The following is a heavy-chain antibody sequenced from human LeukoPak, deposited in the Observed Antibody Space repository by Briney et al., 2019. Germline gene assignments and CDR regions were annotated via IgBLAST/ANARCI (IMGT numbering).Heavy chain of an antibody. CDR3: ARPGTWGKWEPHGLGHFDY. CDR1: GYTFTSYG. V-gene: IGHV1-18*01. Sequence: GASVKVSCKASGYTFTSYGISWVRQAPGQGLEWMGWISAYNGNTNYAQKLQGRVTMTTDTSTSTAYMELRSLRSDDTAVYYCARPGTWGKWEPHGLGHFDYWGQGTLVTVSS. CDR2: ISAYNGNT. D-gene: IGHD1-26*01. J-gene: IGHJ4*02.